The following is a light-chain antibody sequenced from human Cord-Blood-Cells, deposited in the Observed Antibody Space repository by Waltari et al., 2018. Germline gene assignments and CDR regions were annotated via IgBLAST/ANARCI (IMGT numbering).Light chain of an antibody. V-gene: IGKV4-1*01. Sequence: DIVMTQSPDSLAVSLGERATINCKSSPGVLYSSNNKNYLAWYQQKPGQPPKLLIYWASTRESGVPDRFSGSGSGTDFTLTISSLQAXDVAVYYCQQYYSTPITFGPGTKVDIK. CDR2: WAS. CDR3: QQYYSTPIT. CDR1: PGVLYSSNNKNY. J-gene: IGKJ3*01.